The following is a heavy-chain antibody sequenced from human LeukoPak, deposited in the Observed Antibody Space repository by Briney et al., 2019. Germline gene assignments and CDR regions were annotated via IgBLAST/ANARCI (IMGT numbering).Heavy chain of an antibody. CDR3: AREGAWGNWYFDL. D-gene: IGHD3-16*01. V-gene: IGHV3-30*03. Sequence: PGGSLRLSCAASGFTFRSHGMHWVRQAPGKGLKWVVVISADGATKYYADSVKGRFTISRDNSKNTVSLEMNSLREEDTAVYYCAREGAWGNWYFDLWGRGTLVTVSS. CDR1: GFTFRSHG. CDR2: ISADGATK. J-gene: IGHJ2*01.